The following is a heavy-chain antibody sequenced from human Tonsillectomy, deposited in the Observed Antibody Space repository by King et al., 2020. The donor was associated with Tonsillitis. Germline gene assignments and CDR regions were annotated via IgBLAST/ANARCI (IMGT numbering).Heavy chain of an antibody. D-gene: IGHD6-13*01. J-gene: IGHJ6*03. CDR3: TGYSSSYDNYYYYYMDV. V-gene: IGHV3-73*02. CDR2: IRSKANSYAT. Sequence: EVQLVESGGGLVQPGGSLKLSCAVSGFTFSGSAMHWVRQASGKGLEWVGRIRSKANSYATAYAASVKGRFTISSDDSKNTAYLQMNSLKTEDTAVYYCTGYSSSYDNYYYYYMDVWGKGTMVTVSS. CDR1: GFTFSGSA.